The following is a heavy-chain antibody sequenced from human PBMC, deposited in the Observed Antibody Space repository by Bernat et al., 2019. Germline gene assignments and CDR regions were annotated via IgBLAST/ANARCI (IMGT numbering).Heavy chain of an antibody. Sequence: EVQLVESGGGLVQPGGSLRLSCAASGFTFSSYAMSWVRQAPGKGLEWVSAISGSGGSTYYADTVKGRFTISKDNSKKTLYLQMNSLRAEDTAVYYCAKVWFGSYYYYYGMDVWGQGTTVTVSS. CDR3: AKVWFGSYYYYYGMDV. CDR2: ISGSGGST. CDR1: GFTFSSYA. V-gene: IGHV3-23*04. J-gene: IGHJ6*02. D-gene: IGHD3-10*01.